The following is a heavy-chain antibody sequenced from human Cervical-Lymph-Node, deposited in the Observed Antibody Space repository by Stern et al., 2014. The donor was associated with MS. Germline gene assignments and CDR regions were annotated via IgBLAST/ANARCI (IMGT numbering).Heavy chain of an antibody. D-gene: IGHD6-6*01. CDR2: IIWNIDIV. Sequence: EVQLVESGGGLVQPGRSLRLSCAASGFTFDDFAMHWGRPAPGNSLEWVSRIIWNIDIVAFAYSVKVRFIVSRDNAENSLHLQMNSLRAAYTAFYYCARAFGTSSGFHYDLWGQGTLVTVSS. V-gene: IGHV3-9*01. CDR1: GFTFDDFA. J-gene: IGHJ5*02. CDR3: ARAFGTSSGFHYDL.